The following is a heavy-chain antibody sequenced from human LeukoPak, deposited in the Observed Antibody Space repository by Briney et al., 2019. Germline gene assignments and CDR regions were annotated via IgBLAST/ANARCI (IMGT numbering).Heavy chain of an antibody. CDR1: GFTFSNYP. CDR3: ARGIYLSLIVAVTASDY. Sequence: HPGRSLRLSCAASGFTFSNYPMHWVRQAPGKGLEWVAVISYDGSNKYYANSVKGRFTISRDNSENMMYLQMNSLRADDTAVYYCARGIYLSLIVAVTASDYWGQGTLVTVSS. J-gene: IGHJ4*02. CDR2: ISYDGSNK. V-gene: IGHV3-30-3*01. D-gene: IGHD2-21*02.